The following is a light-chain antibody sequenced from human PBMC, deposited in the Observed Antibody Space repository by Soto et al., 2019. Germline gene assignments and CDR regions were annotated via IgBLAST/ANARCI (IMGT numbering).Light chain of an antibody. CDR2: AAS. J-gene: IGKJ1*01. CDR1: QNISSY. Sequence: DIQMTQSPSSLSASVGDRVTITCRASQNISSYLNWYQQKPGKAPKLLIYAASSLQSGVPSRFSGSGSGTDFTLTISSLQPEDFATYYCQQSYFTLWTFGQGTKVEIK. CDR3: QQSYFTLWT. V-gene: IGKV1-39*01.